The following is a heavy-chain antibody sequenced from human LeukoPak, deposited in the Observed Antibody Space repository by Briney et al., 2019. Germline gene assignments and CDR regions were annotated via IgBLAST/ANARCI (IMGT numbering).Heavy chain of an antibody. D-gene: IGHD1-14*01. J-gene: IGHJ4*02. CDR2: IKSKTDGGTT. CDR1: GFTFNYAW. CDR3: AKTSAPGRPYYFDY. Sequence: GGSLRLSCAASGFTFNYAWMIWVRQAPGRGLEWVGRIKSKTDGGTTDYAAPVKGRFTVSRDDSKNTLYLQMNSLRAEDTAVYYCAKTSAPGRPYYFDYWGQGTLVTVSS. V-gene: IGHV3-15*01.